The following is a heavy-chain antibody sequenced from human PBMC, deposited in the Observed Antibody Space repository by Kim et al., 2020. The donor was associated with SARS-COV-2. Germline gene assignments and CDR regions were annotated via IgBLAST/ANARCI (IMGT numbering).Heavy chain of an antibody. CDR2: IISSSSTI. CDR1: GFTFSSYS. D-gene: IGHD3-22*01. CDR3: ASLALVVTAFPFDY. Sequence: GGSLRLSCAASGFTFSSYSMNWVRQAPGKGLEWVSYIISSSSTIYYADSVKGRFTISRDNAKNSLYLQMNSLRDEDTAVYYCASLALVVTAFPFDYWGQGPLVAVSS. J-gene: IGHJ4*02. V-gene: IGHV3-48*02.